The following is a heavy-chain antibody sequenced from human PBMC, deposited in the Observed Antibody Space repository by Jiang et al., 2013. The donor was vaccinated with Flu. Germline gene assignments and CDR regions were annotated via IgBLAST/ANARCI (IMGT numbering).Heavy chain of an antibody. J-gene: IGHJ5*02. V-gene: IGHV4-31*03. CDR1: GGSISSGGYF. D-gene: IGHD5-24*01. CDR2: IYYTGSS. Sequence: GSGLVKPSQTLSPTCTVSGGSISSGGYFWSWIRQHPGKGLEWIGYIYYTGSSYYNPSLKSRITISLDTSKNQFSLKLSSVTAADTAVYYCARAEIEAGSVSWFDPWGQGTLVTVSS. CDR3: ARAEIEAGSVSWFDP.